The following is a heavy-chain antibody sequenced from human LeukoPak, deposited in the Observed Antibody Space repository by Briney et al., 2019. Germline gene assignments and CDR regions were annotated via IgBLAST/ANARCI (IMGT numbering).Heavy chain of an antibody. J-gene: IGHJ4*02. CDR3: ARDYYDFWSGYFDY. D-gene: IGHD3-3*01. Sequence: GGSLRLSCAASGFTFSSYGMHWVRQAPGKGLEWVANIKQDGSEKYYVDSVKGRFTISRDNAKNSLYLQMNSLRAEDTAVYYCARDYYDFWSGYFDYWGQGTLVTVSS. V-gene: IGHV3-7*03. CDR2: IKQDGSEK. CDR1: GFTFSSYG.